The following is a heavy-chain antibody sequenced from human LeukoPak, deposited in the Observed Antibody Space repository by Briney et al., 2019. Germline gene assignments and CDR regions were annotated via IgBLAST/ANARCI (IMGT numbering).Heavy chain of an antibody. V-gene: IGHV4-39*07. D-gene: IGHD6-19*01. CDR3: VRIAVASYHY. Sequence: SETLSLTCTVSGGSISSSSYYWGWIRQPPGKGLEWIGSIYYSGSTYYNPSLKSRVTISVDTSKNQFSLKLSSVTAADTAVYYCVRIAVASYHYWGQGTLVTVSS. CDR1: GGSISSSSYY. J-gene: IGHJ4*02. CDR2: IYYSGST.